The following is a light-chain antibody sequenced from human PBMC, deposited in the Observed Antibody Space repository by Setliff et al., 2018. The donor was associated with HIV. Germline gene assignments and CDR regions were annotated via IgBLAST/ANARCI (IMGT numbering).Light chain of an antibody. Sequence: QSVLSQPRSVSGSPGQSVTISCTGSSSDVGGYNYVSWFQQKPGKAPKLIIYDVTKRPSGVPSRFSGSKSGNTASLTISGLRSEDEADYFCCSYAGSHTFIIFGGGTKVT. V-gene: IGLV2-11*01. CDR2: DVT. CDR1: SSDVGGYNY. J-gene: IGLJ1*01. CDR3: CSYAGSHTFII.